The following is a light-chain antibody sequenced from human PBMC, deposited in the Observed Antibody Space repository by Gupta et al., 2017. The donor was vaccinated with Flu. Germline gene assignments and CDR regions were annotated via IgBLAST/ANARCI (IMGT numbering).Light chain of an antibody. Sequence: EIVLTQSPDFQSATTKEKVTITCRASQSIGSTLHWYQQKPDQSPKLLIRFASQSLSGVPSRFSGSGSGTDFTLTIKSLEVEDVATYYCLQSSGLPLTFGGGTKVEIK. J-gene: IGKJ4*01. CDR2: FAS. CDR1: QSIGST. CDR3: LQSSGLPLT. V-gene: IGKV6-21*01.